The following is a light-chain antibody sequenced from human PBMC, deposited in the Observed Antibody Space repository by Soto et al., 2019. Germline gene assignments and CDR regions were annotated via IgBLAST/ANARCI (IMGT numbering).Light chain of an antibody. CDR3: HHYNSYSEA. CDR1: QTINSW. Sequence: DIQMSQSPSTLSGSVGDRVTITCRASQTINSWLAWYQQKPGKAPKLLIYKASTLKSGVPSRFSGSGSGTEFTLTISSLQPDDFATYYCHHYNSYSEAFGQGTKVDI. V-gene: IGKV1-5*03. J-gene: IGKJ1*01. CDR2: KAS.